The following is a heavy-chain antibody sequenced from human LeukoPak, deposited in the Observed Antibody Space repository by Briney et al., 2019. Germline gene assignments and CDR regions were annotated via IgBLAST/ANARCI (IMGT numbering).Heavy chain of an antibody. CDR3: ARVGTSSNYYYYMDV. J-gene: IGHJ6*03. CDR2: ISSSGGTI. V-gene: IGHV3-48*04. D-gene: IGHD1-1*01. CDR1: GFTFSSYT. Sequence: GGSLRLSCAASGFTFSSYTMNWVRQAPGKRLEWVSYISSSGGTIYYADSVKGRFTISRDNAKNSLYLQMNSPRAEDTAVYYCARVGTSSNYYYYMDVWGKGTTVTVSS.